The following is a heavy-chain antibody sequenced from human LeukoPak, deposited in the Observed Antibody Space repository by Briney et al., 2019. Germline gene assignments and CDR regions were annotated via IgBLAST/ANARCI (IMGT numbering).Heavy chain of an antibody. CDR2: ISSTATSI. CDR1: GFTFSNYA. CDR3: ARDVTYHGGDWFDP. J-gene: IGHJ5*02. D-gene: IGHD4-23*01. Sequence: PGGSLRLSCAASGFTFSNYAMNWVRQAPGKGLEWVSYISSTATSIYYADSVKGRFTVSRNNAKNSLFLQVNSLRADDTAGYYCARDVTYHGGDWFDPWVQGTLVSDCS. V-gene: IGHV3-48*04.